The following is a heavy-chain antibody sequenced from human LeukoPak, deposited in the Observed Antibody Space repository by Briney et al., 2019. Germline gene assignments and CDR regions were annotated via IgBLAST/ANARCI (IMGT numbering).Heavy chain of an antibody. CDR2: IYYSGST. D-gene: IGHD2-15*01. Sequence: KSSETLSLTCTVSGGSISSSSYYWGWIRQPPGKGLEWIGSIYYSGSTYYNPSLKSRVTISLDTSKNQFSLKLSSVTAADTAVYYCARHARIRGRSFDYWGQGTLVTVSS. CDR1: GGSISSSSYY. J-gene: IGHJ4*02. V-gene: IGHV4-39*01. CDR3: ARHARIRGRSFDY.